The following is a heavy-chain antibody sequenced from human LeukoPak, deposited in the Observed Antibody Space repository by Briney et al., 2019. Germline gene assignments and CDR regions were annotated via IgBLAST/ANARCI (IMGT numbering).Heavy chain of an antibody. D-gene: IGHD6-19*01. CDR3: ASGHRLQGGWYHQSFDY. CDR2: INHSGST. CDR1: GGSFSGYY. Sequence: SETLSLTCAVYGGSFSGYYWSWIRQPPGKGLEWIGEINHSGSTNYNPSLKSRVTISVDTSKNQFSLKLSSVTAADTAVYYCASGHRLQGGWYHQSFDYWGQGTLVTVSS. J-gene: IGHJ4*02. V-gene: IGHV4-34*01.